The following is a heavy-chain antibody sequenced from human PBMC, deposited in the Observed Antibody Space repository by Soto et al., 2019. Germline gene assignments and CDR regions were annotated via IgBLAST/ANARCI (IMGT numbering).Heavy chain of an antibody. V-gene: IGHV3-23*01. CDR2: ISGSGGST. CDR1: GFTFSSYA. J-gene: IGHJ4*02. CDR3: AKGEDWYSSSEPGDY. D-gene: IGHD6-6*01. Sequence: GGSLILSCAASGFTFSSYAMSWVRQAPGKGLEWVSAISGSGGSTYYADSVKGRFTISRDNSKNTLYLQMNSLRAEDTAVYYCAKGEDWYSSSEPGDYWGQGTLVTVSS.